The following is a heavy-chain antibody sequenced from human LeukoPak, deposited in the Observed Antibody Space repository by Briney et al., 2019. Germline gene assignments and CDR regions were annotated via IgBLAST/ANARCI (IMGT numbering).Heavy chain of an antibody. D-gene: IGHD6-6*01. J-gene: IGHJ6*02. CDR1: GFTFSSYS. CDR2: ISSSSSYI. V-gene: IGHV3-21*01. CDR3: AREDSSSSFGYYYYGMDV. Sequence: GSLRLSCAASGFTFSSYSMNWVRQAPGKGLEWVSSISSSSSYIYYADSVKGRFTISRDNAKNSLYLQMNSLRAKDTAVYYCAREDSSSSFGYYYYGMDVWGQGTTVTVSS.